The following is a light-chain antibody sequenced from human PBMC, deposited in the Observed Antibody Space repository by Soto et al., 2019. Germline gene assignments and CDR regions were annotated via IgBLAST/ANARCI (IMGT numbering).Light chain of an antibody. CDR1: SGHSSYA. V-gene: IGLV4-69*01. CDR2: LNSDGSH. CDR3: QTWGSGTVV. Sequence: QLVLTQSHSASASLGASVKLTCTRSSGHSSYAIAWHQQQPEKGPRYLMKLNSDGSHSKGDGIPDRFSGSSSGAERYLTISSLQSEDEADYYCQTWGSGTVVFGGGTKLTVL. J-gene: IGLJ2*01.